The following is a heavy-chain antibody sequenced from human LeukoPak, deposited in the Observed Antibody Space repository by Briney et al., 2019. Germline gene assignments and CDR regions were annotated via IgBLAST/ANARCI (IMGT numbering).Heavy chain of an antibody. J-gene: IGHJ4*01. Sequence: PGGSLRLSCTVSGFTFTDYWMNWVRQAPGKGLEWVASIRQDGGEKTYVDSVRGRFTISRDNTKNSLYLQMSSLRAGDTAVYYCARDGTAAGLYFDLWGQGTLVTVSS. V-gene: IGHV3-7*01. CDR1: GFTFTDYW. CDR2: IRQDGGEK. D-gene: IGHD6-13*01. CDR3: ARDGTAAGLYFDL.